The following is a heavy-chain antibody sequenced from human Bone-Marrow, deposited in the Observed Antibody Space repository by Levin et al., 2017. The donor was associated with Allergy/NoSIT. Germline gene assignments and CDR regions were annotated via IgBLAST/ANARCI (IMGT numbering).Heavy chain of an antibody. CDR2: ISGSDGNT. V-gene: IGHV3-23*01. CDR3: AKDRYCSRIACYGGSDV. Sequence: AGGSLRLSCASSGFTFSSYAMSWVRQAPGKGLEWVSVISGSDGNTHYADSVKGRFTISRDNSKNTLYLQMNNLRGEDTAVYYCAKDRYCSRIACYGGSDVWGQGTTVTVS. CDR1: GFTFSSYA. D-gene: IGHD2-2*01. J-gene: IGHJ6*02.